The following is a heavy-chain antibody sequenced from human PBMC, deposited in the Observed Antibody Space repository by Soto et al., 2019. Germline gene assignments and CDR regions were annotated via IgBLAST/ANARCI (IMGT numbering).Heavy chain of an antibody. D-gene: IGHD3-10*01. V-gene: IGHV3-7*02. CDR3: ASSMARAGNAY. J-gene: IGHJ4*02. Sequence: EVQLVESGGGLVQPGGSLRLSCAASGFTFSDYWMSWVRQAPGKGLECVANIKTDGSEKYYVDPVKGRFTISRDNAKNSLYLKMISLRGKFTAVYYCASSMARAGNAYWGQGNVVAVSP. CDR1: GFTFSDYW. CDR2: IKTDGSEK.